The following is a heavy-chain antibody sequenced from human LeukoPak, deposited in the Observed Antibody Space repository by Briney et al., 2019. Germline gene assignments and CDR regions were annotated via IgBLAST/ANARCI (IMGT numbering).Heavy chain of an antibody. CDR2: IYHSGST. Sequence: SSETLSLTCTVSGGSISSGGYYWSWIRQPPGKGLEWIGYIYHSGSTYYNPSLKSRVTISVDRSKNQFSLKLSSVTAADTAVYYCARDGASSSLHYWGQGTLVTVSS. CDR3: ARDGASSSLHY. D-gene: IGHD6-13*01. J-gene: IGHJ4*02. V-gene: IGHV4-30-2*01. CDR1: GGSISSGGYY.